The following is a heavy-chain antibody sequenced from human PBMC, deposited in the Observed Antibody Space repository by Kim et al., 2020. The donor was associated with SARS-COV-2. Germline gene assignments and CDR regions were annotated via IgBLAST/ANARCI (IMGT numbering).Heavy chain of an antibody. Sequence: GGSLRLSCAASGFILSGYAMNWVRQAPGKGLEWVSVIYTSSSRTTYYAASVEGRFTISNDTSKTMLYLQMDSLTAEDTAVYYCAKPGGNFDPYYFDDWGQGTLLTVSS. D-gene: IGHD3-9*01. CDR3: AKPGGNFDPYYFDD. CDR2: IYTSSSRT. V-gene: IGHV3-23*03. J-gene: IGHJ4*02. CDR1: GFILSGYA.